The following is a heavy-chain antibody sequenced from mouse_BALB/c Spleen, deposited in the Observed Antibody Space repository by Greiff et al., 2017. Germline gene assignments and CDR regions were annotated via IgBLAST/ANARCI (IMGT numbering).Heavy chain of an antibody. D-gene: IGHD1-1*01. J-gene: IGHJ1*01. CDR2: ISDGGSYT. Sequence: EVQGVESGGGLVKPGGSLKLSCAASGFTFSDYYMYWVRQTPEKRLEWVATISDGGSYTYYPDSVKGRFTISRDNAKNNLYLQMSSLKSEDTAMYYCARDYYGSSYVENWYFDVWGAGTTVTVSS. CDR1: GFTFSDYY. CDR3: ARDYYGSSYVENWYFDV. V-gene: IGHV5-4*02.